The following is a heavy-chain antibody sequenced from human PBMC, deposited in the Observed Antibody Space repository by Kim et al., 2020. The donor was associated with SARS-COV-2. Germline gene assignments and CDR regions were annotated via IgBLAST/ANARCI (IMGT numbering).Heavy chain of an antibody. CDR2: ISVSGGST. D-gene: IGHD2-15*01. CDR3: AKDGYCSGGSCYSGAFNY. V-gene: IGHV3-23*01. CDR1: GFTFSDYA. J-gene: IGHJ4*02. Sequence: GGSLRLSCSASGFTFSDYAMGWVRQAPGKGLEWVSGISVSGGSTYYADSVKGRFTISRDNPKSTLYLQMNSLRAEDTAVYYCAKDGYCSGGSCYSGAFNYWGQGTLVTVSS.